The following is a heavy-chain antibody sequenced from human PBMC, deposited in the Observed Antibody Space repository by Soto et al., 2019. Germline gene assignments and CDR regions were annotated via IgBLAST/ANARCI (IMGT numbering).Heavy chain of an antibody. CDR1: GYTFTSYG. CDR3: ARAYIVVVVAAQGHFDY. Sequence: QVQLVQSGAEVKKPGASVKVSCKASGYTFTSYGISWVRQAPGQGLEWMGWISAYNGNTNYAQKLQGRVTMTTDTATCTAYRELSSLRSDDTAVYYCARAYIVVVVAAQGHFDYWGQGTLVTVSS. D-gene: IGHD2-15*01. J-gene: IGHJ4*02. CDR2: ISAYNGNT. V-gene: IGHV1-18*01.